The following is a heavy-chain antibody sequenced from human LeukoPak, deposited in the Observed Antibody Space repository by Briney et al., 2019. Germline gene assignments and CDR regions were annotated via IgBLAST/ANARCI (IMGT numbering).Heavy chain of an antibody. Sequence: SETLSLTCTVSGGSINSYYWSWIRQPPGRGLEWIGSIHYSGSTSYNPSLRSRVTISVDKSKNQFFLKLSSVTATDTAVYYCARDFGADYWGQGTLVTVSS. CDR2: IHYSGST. CDR1: GGSINSYY. D-gene: IGHD3-16*01. V-gene: IGHV4-59*01. CDR3: ARDFGADY. J-gene: IGHJ4*02.